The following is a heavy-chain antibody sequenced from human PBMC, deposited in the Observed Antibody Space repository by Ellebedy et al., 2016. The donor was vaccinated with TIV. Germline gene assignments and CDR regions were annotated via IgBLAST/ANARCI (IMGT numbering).Heavy chain of an antibody. Sequence: GESLKISCAASGFSFSSDGMAWVRQAPGTGLDWVGNIKQDGCESYYLDSVKGRFTISRDNAKNSLYLQMNSLRAEDTAGYSIAGIADVRFAPWGQGTLVSVSS. CDR2: IKQDGCES. CDR3: AGIADVRFAP. D-gene: IGHD3-10*02. V-gene: IGHV3-7*01. CDR1: GFSFSSDG. J-gene: IGHJ5*02.